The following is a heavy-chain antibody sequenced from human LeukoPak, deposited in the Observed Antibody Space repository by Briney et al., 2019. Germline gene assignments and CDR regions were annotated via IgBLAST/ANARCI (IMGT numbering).Heavy chain of an antibody. D-gene: IGHD3-22*01. CDR1: GGSISSYY. Sequence: SETLSLTCTVSGGSISSYYWSWIRQPPGKGLEWIGYIYYSGSTNYNPSLKSRVTISVDTSKNQFSLKLSSVTAADTAVYYCARREIVVVGTFDYWGQGTLVTVSS. J-gene: IGHJ4*02. V-gene: IGHV4-59*01. CDR2: IYYSGST. CDR3: ARREIVVVGTFDY.